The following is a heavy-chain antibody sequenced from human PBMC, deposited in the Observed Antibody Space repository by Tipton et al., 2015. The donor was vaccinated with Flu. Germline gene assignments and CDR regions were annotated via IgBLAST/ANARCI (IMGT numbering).Heavy chain of an antibody. Sequence: TLSLTCTVSDDSISSYYWSWIRQPPGKGLQWMGYIYYSGSSKYNPSLKSRLTISVDSSKNQFSLRLTSVTAADTAVYYCAKSRRIPKIPEFDDWGQGTLVTVSS. CDR2: IYYSGSS. CDR1: DDSISSYY. CDR3: AKSRRIPKIPEFDD. V-gene: IGHV4-59*01. D-gene: IGHD2-2*02. J-gene: IGHJ4*02.